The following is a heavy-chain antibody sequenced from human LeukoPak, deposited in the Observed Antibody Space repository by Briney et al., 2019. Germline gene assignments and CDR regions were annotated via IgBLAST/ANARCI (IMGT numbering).Heavy chain of an antibody. CDR3: ARWYSSSLDY. D-gene: IGHD6-6*01. CDR1: GGTFSSYA. J-gene: IGHJ4*02. V-gene: IGHV1-69*10. Sequence: SVKVSCEASGGTFSSYAINWVRQAPGQGLERMGLINPTGGSTNYAQKFQGRVTITADKSTSTAYMELSSLRSEDTAVYYCARWYSSSLDYWGQGTLVTVSS. CDR2: INPTGGST.